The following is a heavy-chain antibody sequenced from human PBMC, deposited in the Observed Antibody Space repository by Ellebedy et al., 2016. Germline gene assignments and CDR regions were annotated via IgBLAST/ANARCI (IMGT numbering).Heavy chain of an antibody. CDR3: ARRGAIGVDIWYYYMDV. D-gene: IGHD2-2*01. CDR2: IKQDGGAT. CDR1: GFTFKNAW. J-gene: IGHJ6*03. V-gene: IGHV3-7*01. Sequence: GGSLRLXCAASGFTFKNAWMYWVRQAPGKGLEWVANIKQDGGATFYVDSVQGRFTISRDNAKKSLFLQMNSLRAEDTAVYYCARRGAIGVDIWYYYMDVWGKGTTVTVAS.